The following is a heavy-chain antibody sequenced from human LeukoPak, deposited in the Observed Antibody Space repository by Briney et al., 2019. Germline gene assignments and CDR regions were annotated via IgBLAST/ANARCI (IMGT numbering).Heavy chain of an antibody. Sequence: SETLSLTCTVSGGSPSSYYWSWIPHPAGKGLEWIGRIYTSGSTNYNPSLKSRVTISVDTSKNQFSLKLSSVTAADTAVYYCARDLNLSPDYGDRSDAFDIWGQGTMVTVSS. CDR2: IYTSGST. D-gene: IGHD4-17*01. J-gene: IGHJ3*02. CDR1: GGSPSSYY. CDR3: ARDLNLSPDYGDRSDAFDI. V-gene: IGHV4-4*07.